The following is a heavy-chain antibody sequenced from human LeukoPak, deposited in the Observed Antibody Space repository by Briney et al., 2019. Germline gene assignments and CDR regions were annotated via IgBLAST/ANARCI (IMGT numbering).Heavy chain of an antibody. CDR2: FSSSSNTI. CDR3: ARDAGYSGAWSHWYFDL. D-gene: IGHD6-19*01. CDR1: GFIFSSYG. V-gene: IGHV3-48*02. J-gene: IGHJ2*01. Sequence: GGSLILSCAGSGFIFSSYGMNWVRQAPGKGLEWVSYFSSSSNTIYYTDSVKGRFTISRDNAKNSLYLQMNSLRDEDTAVYYCARDAGYSGAWSHWYFDLWGRGTLVTVSS.